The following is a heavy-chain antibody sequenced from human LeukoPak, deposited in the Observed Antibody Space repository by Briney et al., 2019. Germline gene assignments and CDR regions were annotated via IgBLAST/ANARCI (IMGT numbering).Heavy chain of an antibody. CDR3: ARALHTPGWPYSGSPVRLFDY. V-gene: IGHV4-30-4*08. CDR1: GGSISSGEYY. D-gene: IGHD1-26*01. Sequence: PSETLSLTCTLSGGSISSGEYYSSWIRQPPREGLEWIGYIYYRRSTYYNPSLKSRVTISVDTSKNQFSLKLSSVTAADTAVYCCARALHTPGWPYSGSPVRLFDYWGQGTLVTVSS. CDR2: IYYRRST. J-gene: IGHJ4*02.